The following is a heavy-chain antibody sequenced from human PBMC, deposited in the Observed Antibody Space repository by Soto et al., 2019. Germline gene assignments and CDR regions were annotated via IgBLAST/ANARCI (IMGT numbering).Heavy chain of an antibody. J-gene: IGHJ4*02. Sequence: ASVKVSCTASGDTFTSYYMHWVRQAPGQGLEWMGIINPSNSTTYAQKFQGRVTMTRDTSTSTVYMELSSLRSEDTAVYYCTRVSCTGGSCYSIDSWGQGTLVTVSS. CDR1: GDTFTSYY. D-gene: IGHD2-15*01. V-gene: IGHV1-46*03. CDR2: INPSNST. CDR3: TRVSCTGGSCYSIDS.